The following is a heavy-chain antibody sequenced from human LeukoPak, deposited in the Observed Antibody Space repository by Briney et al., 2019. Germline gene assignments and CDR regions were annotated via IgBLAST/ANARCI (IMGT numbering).Heavy chain of an antibody. CDR3: ARVGLGGDYYGSGSYYNWFDP. J-gene: IGHJ5*02. CDR2: IYYSGST. CDR1: GGSIGTYY. Sequence: SETLSLTCTVSGGSIGTYYWSWIRQPPGKGLEWIGYIYYSGSTNYNPSLRSRVTISVDKSKNQFSLKLSSVTAADTAVYYCARVGLGGDYYGSGSYYNWFDPWGQGTLVTVSS. V-gene: IGHV4-59*01. D-gene: IGHD3-10*01.